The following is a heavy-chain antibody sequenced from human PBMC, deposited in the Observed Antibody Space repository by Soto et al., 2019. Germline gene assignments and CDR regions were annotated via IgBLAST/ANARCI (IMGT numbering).Heavy chain of an antibody. CDR3: ARVRKGVTTIRKYGMDV. Sequence: SETLSLTCAVYGGSFRSFDWSWIRQAPGKGLEWIGEIIHSGSTNYNPSLESRVTISLDTSKNQFSLKVNSVIAADTAVYYCARVRKGVTTIRKYGMDVWGQGTTVT. CDR2: IIHSGST. J-gene: IGHJ6*02. V-gene: IGHV4-34*12. CDR1: GGSFRSFD. D-gene: IGHD4-17*01.